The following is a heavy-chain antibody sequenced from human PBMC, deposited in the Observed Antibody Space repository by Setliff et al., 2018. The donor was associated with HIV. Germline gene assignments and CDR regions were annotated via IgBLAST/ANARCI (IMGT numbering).Heavy chain of an antibody. D-gene: IGHD1-26*01. CDR1: GFTFSTYA. J-gene: IGHJ4*02. V-gene: IGHV3-23*01. CDR2: ISAGGGST. Sequence: HPGGSLRLSCAVSGFTFSTYAMSWVRQAPGKGLEWVSTISAGGGSTYYADSVKGRFTISRDNSKNTLYLKMNSLRAEDTAVYYCARGTVGATFLHNDYRGQGTLVTVSS. CDR3: ARGTVGATFLHNDY.